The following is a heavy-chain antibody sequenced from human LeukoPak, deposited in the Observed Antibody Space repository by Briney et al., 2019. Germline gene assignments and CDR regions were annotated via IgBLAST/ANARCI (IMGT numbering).Heavy chain of an antibody. Sequence: ASVKVFCKASGYTFTSYAMHWVRQAPGQRLEWMGWINAGNGNTKYSQKFQGRVTITRDTSASTAYMELSSLRSEDTAVYYCARSILVVPVASHYNYGVDVWGQGTTVTVSS. CDR1: GYTFTSYA. CDR2: INAGNGNT. J-gene: IGHJ6*02. V-gene: IGHV1-3*01. D-gene: IGHD2-2*01. CDR3: ARSILVVPVASHYNYGVDV.